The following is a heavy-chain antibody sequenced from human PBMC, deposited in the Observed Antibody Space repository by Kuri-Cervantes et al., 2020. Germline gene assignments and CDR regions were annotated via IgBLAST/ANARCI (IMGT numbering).Heavy chain of an antibody. J-gene: IGHJ4*02. V-gene: IGHV4-34*01. CDR3: ARALTSPRYYLDY. CDR2: INHSGST. Sequence: SQTLSLTCAVYGGSFSGYYWSWIRQPPGKGLEWIGEINHSGSTNYNPSLKSQVNISVDWSRNQFSLKLGSVTAADTAVYYCARALTSPRYYLDYWGQGTLVTVSS. D-gene: IGHD2-2*01. CDR1: GGSFSGYY.